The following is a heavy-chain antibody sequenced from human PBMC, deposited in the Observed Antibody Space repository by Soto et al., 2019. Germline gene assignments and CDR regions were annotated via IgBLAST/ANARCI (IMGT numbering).Heavy chain of an antibody. J-gene: IGHJ4*02. D-gene: IGHD6-19*01. CDR1: VFTCSSYA. CDR2: ISGSGGST. CDR3: AKDQRLDSSGWYYFDY. V-gene: IGHV3-23*01. Sequence: GALRVSCAASVFTCSSYAMSWVRQAPGKGLEWVSAISGSGGSTYYADSVKGRFTISRDNSKNTLYLQMNSLRAEDTAVYYCAKDQRLDSSGWYYFDYWGQGTLVTVSS.